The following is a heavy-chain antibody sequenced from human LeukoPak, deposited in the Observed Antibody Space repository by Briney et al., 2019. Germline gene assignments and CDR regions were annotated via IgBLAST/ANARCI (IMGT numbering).Heavy chain of an antibody. V-gene: IGHV4-34*01. CDR3: ARGYSSSWYQY. D-gene: IGHD6-13*01. J-gene: IGHJ4*02. Sequence: PSETLSLTCAVYGGSFSGYYWSWIRQPPGKGLERIGEINHSGSTNYNPSLKSRVTISVDTSKNQFSLKLSSVTAADTAVYYCARGYSSSWYQYWGQGTLVTVSS. CDR2: INHSGST. CDR1: GGSFSGYY.